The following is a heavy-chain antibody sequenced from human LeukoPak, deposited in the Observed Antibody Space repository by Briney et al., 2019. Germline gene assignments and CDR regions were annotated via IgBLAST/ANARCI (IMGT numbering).Heavy chain of an antibody. V-gene: IGHV1-69*04. CDR1: GGTFSSYA. CDR3: ARPDYYDSSGYYVGHFQH. CDR2: IIPILGIA. D-gene: IGHD3-22*01. Sequence: ASVKVSCKASGGTFSSYAISWVRQAPGQGLDWMGRIIPILGIANYAQKFQGRVTITADKSTSTAYMELSSLRSEDTAVYYCARPDYYDSSGYYVGHFQHWGQGTLVTVSS. J-gene: IGHJ1*01.